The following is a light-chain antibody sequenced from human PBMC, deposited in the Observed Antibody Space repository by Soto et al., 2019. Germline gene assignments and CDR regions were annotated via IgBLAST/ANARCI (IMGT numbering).Light chain of an antibody. J-gene: IGLJ1*01. Sequence: QSALAQPRSVSGSPGQLLTISCTGTSSDVDDYRYVSWYQQYPGKAPKLVIYDGTKRPSGVPDRFSGSNSGNTASLTISGLQAEDEADYYCCSYVTTPEIFGTGTKLTV. CDR2: DGT. CDR1: SSDVDDYRY. V-gene: IGLV2-11*01. CDR3: CSYVTTPEI.